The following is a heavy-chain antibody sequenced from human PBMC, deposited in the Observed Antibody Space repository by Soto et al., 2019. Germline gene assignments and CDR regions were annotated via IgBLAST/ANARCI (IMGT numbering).Heavy chain of an antibody. J-gene: IGHJ3*02. D-gene: IGHD5-18*01. Sequence: ASVKVSCKASGGTFSSYTISWVRQAPGQGLEWMGRIIPILGIANYAQKFQGRVTITADKSTSTAYMELSSLRSEDTAVYYCARDREMATAYDAFDIWGQGTMVTVSS. CDR2: IIPILGIA. CDR1: GGTFSSYT. CDR3: ARDREMATAYDAFDI. V-gene: IGHV1-69*04.